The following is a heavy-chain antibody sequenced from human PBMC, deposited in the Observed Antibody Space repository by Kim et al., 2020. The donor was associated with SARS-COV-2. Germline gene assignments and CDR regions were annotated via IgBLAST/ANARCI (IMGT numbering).Heavy chain of an antibody. CDR3: AKETDEECFGDLPYYFDY. Sequence: VKGRFIISRDNSKNSLYLQMNSLRPEDTALYYCAKETDEECFGDLPYYFDYWGQGTLVTVSS. D-gene: IGHD3-10*01. J-gene: IGHJ4*02. V-gene: IGHV3-43*01.